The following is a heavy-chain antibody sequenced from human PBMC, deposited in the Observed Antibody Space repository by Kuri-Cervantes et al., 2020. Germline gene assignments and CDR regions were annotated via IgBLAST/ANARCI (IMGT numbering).Heavy chain of an antibody. CDR2: ISWNSGSI. Sequence: SLKISCAASGFTFDDYAMHWVRQAPGKGLEWVSGISWNSGSIGYADSVKGRFTISRDNAKNTLYLQMNSLRAEDTAVYYCAKVSYYGSGSYYLRAFDIWGQGTMVTVSS. D-gene: IGHD3-10*01. J-gene: IGHJ3*02. V-gene: IGHV3-9*01. CDR1: GFTFDDYA. CDR3: AKVSYYGSGSYYLRAFDI.